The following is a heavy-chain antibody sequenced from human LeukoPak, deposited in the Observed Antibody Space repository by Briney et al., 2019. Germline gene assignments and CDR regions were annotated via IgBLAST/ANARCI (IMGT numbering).Heavy chain of an antibody. V-gene: IGHV4-34*01. CDR2: IDHSGST. Sequence: PSETLSLTCAVYGGSFSGYYWSWIRHPPGKGLEWIGEIDHSGSTNYNPSLKSRVTISVDTSKNQFSLKLSSVTAADTAVYYCARIPYSSSWYYFDYWGQGTLVTVSS. CDR1: GGSFSGYY. CDR3: ARIPYSSSWYYFDY. D-gene: IGHD6-13*01. J-gene: IGHJ4*02.